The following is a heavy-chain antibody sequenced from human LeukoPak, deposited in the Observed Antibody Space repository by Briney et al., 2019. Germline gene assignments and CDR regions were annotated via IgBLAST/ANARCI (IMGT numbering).Heavy chain of an antibody. D-gene: IGHD3-10*01. CDR1: GSTFDDYG. CDR2: INWNGVST. CDR3: AMTYGSGTYYIT. Sequence: GGSLRLSCAASGSTFDDYGMNWVRQVPGKGLEWVSSINWNGVSTGYADSVKGRFTISRDNAKNSLYLQMNSLRAEDTALYYCAMTYGSGTYYITWGQGTLVTVSS. V-gene: IGHV3-20*04. J-gene: IGHJ4*02.